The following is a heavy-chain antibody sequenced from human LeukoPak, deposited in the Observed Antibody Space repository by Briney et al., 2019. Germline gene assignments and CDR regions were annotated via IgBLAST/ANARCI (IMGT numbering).Heavy chain of an antibody. Sequence: KPSETLSLTCTVSGGSVGSGSYYWSWIRQPPGKGLEWIGHIYYSGSTDYNPSLKSRVTISVDTSKNQFSLKLSSVTAADTAVYYCARDTLSQGFDPWGQGTLVTVSS. J-gene: IGHJ5*02. CDR2: IYYSGST. D-gene: IGHD3-16*01. CDR3: ARDTLSQGFDP. V-gene: IGHV4-61*01. CDR1: GGSVGSGSYY.